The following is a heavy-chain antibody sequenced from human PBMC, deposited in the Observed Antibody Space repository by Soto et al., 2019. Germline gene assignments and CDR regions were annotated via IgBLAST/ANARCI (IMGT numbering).Heavy chain of an antibody. Sequence: PSETLSLTCIVSGRSMSSNYWIWLRQSPDKGLEWLGYVFYGGTDYNPSLGGRVSMSVQTSKSQFSLTLSSVTAADTAVYYCAAYRGALYFDFWGQGIQVTVSS. D-gene: IGHD4-4*01. V-gene: IGHV4-59*03. J-gene: IGHJ4*02. CDR3: AAYRGALYFDF. CDR2: VFYGGT. CDR1: GRSMSSNY.